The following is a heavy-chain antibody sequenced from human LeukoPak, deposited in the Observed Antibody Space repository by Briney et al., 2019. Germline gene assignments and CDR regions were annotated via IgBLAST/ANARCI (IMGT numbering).Heavy chain of an antibody. J-gene: IGHJ6*02. D-gene: IGHD6-19*01. CDR2: IYHSGST. CDR3: ARSPSSGWYEHYYYGMDV. V-gene: IGHV4-4*02. CDR1: GGSISSSNW. Sequence: PSETLSLTCAVSGGSISSSNWWSWVRQPPGKGLEWIGEIYHSGSTNYNPSLKSRVTISVDKSKNQFSLKLSSVTAADTAVYYCARSPSSGWYEHYYYGMDVWGQGTTVTVSS.